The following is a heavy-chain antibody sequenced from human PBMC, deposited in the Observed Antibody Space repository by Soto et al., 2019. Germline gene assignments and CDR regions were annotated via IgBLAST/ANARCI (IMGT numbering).Heavy chain of an antibody. D-gene: IGHD2-2*01. Sequence: QVQLVQSGAEVKKPGASVKVSCKASGYTFTSYGISWVRQAPGQGLEWMGWISAYNGNTNYAQKLQGRVTMTTDTSTSTAYMELRSLRSDDTAAYYCARDSVGIVVVPAAINAFDIWGQGTMVTVSS. CDR3: ARDSVGIVVVPAAINAFDI. V-gene: IGHV1-18*01. CDR1: GYTFTSYG. CDR2: ISAYNGNT. J-gene: IGHJ3*02.